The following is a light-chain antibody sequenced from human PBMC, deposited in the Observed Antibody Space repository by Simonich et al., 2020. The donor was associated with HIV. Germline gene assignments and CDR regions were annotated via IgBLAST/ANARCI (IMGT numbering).Light chain of an antibody. CDR1: SSDVGGYNY. CDR3: CSYAGSYTWV. CDR2: DVS. Sequence: QSALTQPASASGSPGQSVTISCTGTSSDVGGYNYVSWYQQHPGKAPKTMIYDVSQRPSGVPDRFSGSKSGNTASLTISGLQAEDEADYYCCSYAGSYTWVFGGGTKLTVL. J-gene: IGLJ3*02. V-gene: IGLV2-11*01.